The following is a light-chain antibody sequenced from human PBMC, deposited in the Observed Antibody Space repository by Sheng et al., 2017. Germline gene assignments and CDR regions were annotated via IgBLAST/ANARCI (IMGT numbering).Light chain of an antibody. CDR3: HQYSRSPET. J-gene: IGKJ3*01. V-gene: IGKV3-20*01. CDR1: QSVTSNY. CDR2: DAS. Sequence: EIVLTQSPGTLSLSPGERATLSCRASQSVTSNYLAWYQQKPGQPPRLLIYDASSRATGVPDRFSGGGSGTDFTLTVSRLEPEDFAVYYCHQYSRSPETFGPGTKVD.